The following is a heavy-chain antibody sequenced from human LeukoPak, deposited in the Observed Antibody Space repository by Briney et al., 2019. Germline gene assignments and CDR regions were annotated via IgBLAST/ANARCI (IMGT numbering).Heavy chain of an antibody. D-gene: IGHD4-17*01. CDR3: AREGNGGDYASDAFDI. CDR1: GYTFTSYD. V-gene: IGHV1-8*01. J-gene: IGHJ3*02. CDR2: MNPNSGNT. Sequence: ASVKVSCKASGYTFTSYDINWVRQATGQGLEWMGWMNPNSGNTGYAQKFQGRVTMTRNTSISTAYMELSSLRSEDTAVYYCAREGNGGDYASDAFDIWGQGTMVTVSS.